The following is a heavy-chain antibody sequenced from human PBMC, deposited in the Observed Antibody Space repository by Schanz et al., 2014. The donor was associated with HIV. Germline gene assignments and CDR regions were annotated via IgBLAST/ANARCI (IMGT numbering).Heavy chain of an antibody. V-gene: IGHV3-30*03. CDR3: TRGRFLERGGMDV. CDR2: ISYDGRNK. D-gene: IGHD3-3*01. CDR1: GFTFSNYG. Sequence: QVQLVESGGGVVQPGRSLRLSCAASGFTFSNYGMHWVRQAPGKGLEWVAVISYDGRNKCFGDSVKGRITISRDNSKNTLYLQMKSLRAEDTAVYFCTRGRFLERGGMDVWGQGTAVTVS. J-gene: IGHJ6*02.